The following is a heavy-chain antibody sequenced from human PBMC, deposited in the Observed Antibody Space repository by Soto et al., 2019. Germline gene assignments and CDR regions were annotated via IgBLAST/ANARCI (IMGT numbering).Heavy chain of an antibody. D-gene: IGHD5-18*01. Sequence: PGESLKISCKGSGYSFTSYWIGWVRQMPGKGLEWMGIIYPGDSDTRYSPSFQGQVTISADKSISTAYLQWSSLKASDTAMYYCAVRGYSYGQTDYYGMDVWGQGTTVNVSS. CDR2: IYPGDSDT. CDR3: AVRGYSYGQTDYYGMDV. J-gene: IGHJ6*02. V-gene: IGHV5-51*01. CDR1: GYSFTSYW.